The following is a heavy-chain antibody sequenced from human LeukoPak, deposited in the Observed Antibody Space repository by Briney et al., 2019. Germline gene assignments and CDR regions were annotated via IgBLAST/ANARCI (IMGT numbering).Heavy chain of an antibody. CDR2: IRQDSSES. D-gene: IGHD2-2*01. CDR1: GFTFSAYW. J-gene: IGHJ5*02. V-gene: IGHV3-7*01. CDR3: AREGVFCVRNCISNSGARFDP. Sequence: PGKSLRLACAASGFTFSAYWMTWVRQPPGKGLEWVANIRQDSSESYYVDSVKGRFTISRDNAKNTVYLQMSSLRAEDTAVYYCAREGVFCVRNCISNSGARFDPWGQGTLVTVSS.